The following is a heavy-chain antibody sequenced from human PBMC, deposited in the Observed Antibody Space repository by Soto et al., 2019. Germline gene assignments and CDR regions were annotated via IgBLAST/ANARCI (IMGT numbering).Heavy chain of an antibody. CDR1: GGTFSSYA. CDR2: IIPIFGTA. D-gene: IGHD3-22*01. J-gene: IGHJ2*01. V-gene: IGHV1-69*13. Sequence: ASVKVSCKASGGTFSSYAISWVRRAPGQGLEWMGGIIPIFGTANYAQKFQGRVTITADESTSTAYMELSSLRSEDTAVYYCADTKNYYDSSGYYSTVNWCFDLWGRGTLVTVSS. CDR3: ADTKNYYDSSGYYSTVNWCFDL.